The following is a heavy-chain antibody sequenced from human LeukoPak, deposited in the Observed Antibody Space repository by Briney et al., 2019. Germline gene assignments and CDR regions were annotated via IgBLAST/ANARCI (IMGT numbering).Heavy chain of an antibody. CDR2: IYYSGST. J-gene: IGHJ3*02. CDR1: GGSISSSSYY. V-gene: IGHV4-39*01. D-gene: IGHD3/OR15-3a*01. Sequence: SETLSLICTVSGGSISSSSYYWGWIRQPPGKGLEWIGSIYYSGSTYYNPSLKSRVTISVDTSKNQFSLKLSSVTAADTAVYYCARRDWTDAFDIWGQGTMVTVSS. CDR3: ARRDWTDAFDI.